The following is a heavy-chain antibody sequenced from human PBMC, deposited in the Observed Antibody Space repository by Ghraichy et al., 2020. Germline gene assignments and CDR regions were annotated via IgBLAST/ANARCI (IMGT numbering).Heavy chain of an antibody. CDR1: GGSIFDSSYY. D-gene: IGHD3-22*01. CDR3: ARPTLKYYYNRSAYYTNWFDT. V-gene: IGHV4-39*01. J-gene: IGHJ5*02. Sequence: SETLYLTCTVSGGSIFDSSYYWGWIRQPPGKAPEWIGSIYNTGTFNAGNTYYNPSLQSRVTISIDTSKKQFSLKLTSVTAADTAVYYCARPTLKYYYNRSAYYTNWFDTWGQGTQVIVSS. CDR2: IYNTGTFNAGNT.